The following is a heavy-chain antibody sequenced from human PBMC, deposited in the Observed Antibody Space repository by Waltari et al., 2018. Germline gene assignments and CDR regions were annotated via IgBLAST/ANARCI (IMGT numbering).Heavy chain of an antibody. V-gene: IGHV3-20*01. CDR2: INWNGGST. CDR3: ARAFDSSGALDAFDI. D-gene: IGHD3-22*01. J-gene: IGHJ3*02. CDR1: GLTFDDYG. Sequence: EVQLVESGGGVVRHGGSLRLSCAASGLTFDDYGMSGVRQGPGKGLEWVSGINWNGGSTGYADSVKGRFTISRDNAKNSLYLQMNSLRAEDTALYHCARAFDSSGALDAFDIWGQGTMVTVSS.